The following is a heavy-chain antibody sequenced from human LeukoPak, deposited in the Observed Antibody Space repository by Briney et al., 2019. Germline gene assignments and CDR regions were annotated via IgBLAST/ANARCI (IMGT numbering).Heavy chain of an antibody. J-gene: IGHJ5*02. CDR3: ARTEGFNWFDP. D-gene: IGHD1-14*01. CDR1: GFTFSSYA. V-gene: IGHV3-23*01. CDR2: ISGSRGST. Sequence: GGSLRLSCAASGFTFSSYAMSWVRQAPGKGLEWVSVISGSRGSTYYADSVKGRFTISRDNSKNTLYLQMNSLRAEDTAVYYCARTEGFNWFDPWGQGTLVTVSS.